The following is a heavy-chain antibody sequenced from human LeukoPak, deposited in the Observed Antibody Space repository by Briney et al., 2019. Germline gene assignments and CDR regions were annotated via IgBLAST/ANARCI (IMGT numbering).Heavy chain of an antibody. CDR1: GFTFGSHA. Sequence: PGGSLRLSCAASGFTFGSHAMYWVRQAPGKGLEWVAGIFGSGGSPHYVDPVKGRFTISRDNSRNTVYLQINGPRAEDTAVYYCGKTTVGYSSGQKPAWPVDYWGQGTLVTVSS. J-gene: IGHJ4*02. D-gene: IGHD5-18*01. CDR2: IFGSGGSP. V-gene: IGHV3-23*01. CDR3: GKTTVGYSSGQKPAWPVDY.